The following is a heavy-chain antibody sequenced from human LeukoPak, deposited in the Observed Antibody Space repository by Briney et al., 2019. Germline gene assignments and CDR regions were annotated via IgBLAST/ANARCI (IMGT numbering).Heavy chain of an antibody. CDR3: AKGDIVAGSLPSGS. Sequence: PSETLSLTCTVAAGSISSGSYYWSWIRQPAGKGLEWIVRIYTSASTNSSPSLKRRVTTAVDTSTNYFSLKLRSSTAADTSVSYCAKGDIVAGSLPSGSWGQRSLVTVSS. CDR2: IYTSAST. CDR1: AGSISSGSYY. V-gene: IGHV4-61*02. J-gene: IGHJ5*02. D-gene: IGHD2-15*01.